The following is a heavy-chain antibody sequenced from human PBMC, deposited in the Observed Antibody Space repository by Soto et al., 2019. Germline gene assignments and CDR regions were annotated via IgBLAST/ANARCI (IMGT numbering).Heavy chain of an antibody. D-gene: IGHD6-19*01. CDR1: GYTFSNYG. V-gene: IGHV1-18*01. CDR2: ISGYNGNT. Sequence: QVQLVQSGGEVKQPGASVKVSCKTSGYTFSNYGISGVRQAPGQGLEWVGWISGYNGNTKHAQNVQGRVTLTTDTSTSTAYMELRSLTSDDTAVYYCARDRDTSGWYRSNYWGQGTLVSVSS. CDR3: ARDRDTSGWYRSNY. J-gene: IGHJ4*02.